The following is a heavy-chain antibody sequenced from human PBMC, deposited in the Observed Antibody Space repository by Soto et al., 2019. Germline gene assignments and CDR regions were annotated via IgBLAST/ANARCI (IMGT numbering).Heavy chain of an antibody. D-gene: IGHD6-13*01. CDR3: ATISDRGIAAALDS. J-gene: IGHJ4*02. CDR2: ISGSGGTT. CDR1: TFTFTAYA. V-gene: IGHV3-23*01. Sequence: EVQLLEYGGGLVRPGGSLRLSCVASTFTFTAYAMSWVRQAPGEGLEWVSGISGSGGTTYYAESVKGRFSISRDNSKNTLYLHLNNLRVEDTAIYYCATISDRGIAAALDSWGQGTLVTVSS.